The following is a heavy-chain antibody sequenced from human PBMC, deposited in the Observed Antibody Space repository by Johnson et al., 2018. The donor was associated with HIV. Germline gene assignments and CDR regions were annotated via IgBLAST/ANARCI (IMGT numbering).Heavy chain of an antibody. CDR1: GFIFSNAW. Sequence: VQLVESGGGLIQPGGSLRLSCAASGFIFSNAWMSWVRQAPGKGLEWVSGINRNGGSTGYADSVKGRFIISRDKSKNTVLLQMNSLRVEETAIYYCAKVPSPTAPRAFDIWGQGTMVTVSS. V-gene: IGHV3-20*04. CDR3: AKVPSPTAPRAFDI. J-gene: IGHJ3*02. CDR2: INRNGGST.